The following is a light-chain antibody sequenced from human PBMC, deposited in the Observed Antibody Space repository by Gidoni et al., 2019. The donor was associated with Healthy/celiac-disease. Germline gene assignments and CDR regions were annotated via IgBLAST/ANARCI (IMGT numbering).Light chain of an antibody. Sequence: TISCSGSSSNIGSNTVNWYQQLPGTAPKLLIYSNNQRPSGVPYRFSGSKSGTSASLAISGLRSEDEADYYCAAWDDSLNGLYVFGTGTKVTVL. CDR1: SSNIGSNT. CDR2: SNN. J-gene: IGLJ1*01. CDR3: AAWDDSLNGLYV. V-gene: IGLV1-44*01.